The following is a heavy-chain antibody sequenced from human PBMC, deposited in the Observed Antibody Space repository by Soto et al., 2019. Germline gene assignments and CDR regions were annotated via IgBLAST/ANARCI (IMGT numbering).Heavy chain of an antibody. CDR3: ARDPPYYDSVSPRAY. J-gene: IGHJ4*02. CDR1: GYTFTGYY. Sequence: ASVKVSCKASGYTFTGYYMHWVRQAPGQGLEWMGWINPNSGGTNYAQKFQGWVTMTRDTSISTAYMELSRLRSDDTAVYYCARDPPYYDSVSPRAYWGQGTLVTVSS. D-gene: IGHD3-3*01. CDR2: INPNSGGT. V-gene: IGHV1-2*04.